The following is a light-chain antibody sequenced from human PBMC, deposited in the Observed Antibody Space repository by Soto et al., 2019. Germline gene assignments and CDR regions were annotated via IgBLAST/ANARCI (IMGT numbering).Light chain of an antibody. CDR3: CSYAGSSTYV. CDR1: SSDVGSYNL. V-gene: IGLV2-23*01. J-gene: IGLJ1*01. CDR2: EDN. Sequence: QSVLTQPASVSGSPGQSITISCTGTSSDVGSYNLVSWYQQHPGKAPKLMIFEDNKRPSGISNRFSGSKSASTASLTISGLQAEDEADYYCCSYAGSSTYVFGTGTKVTVL.